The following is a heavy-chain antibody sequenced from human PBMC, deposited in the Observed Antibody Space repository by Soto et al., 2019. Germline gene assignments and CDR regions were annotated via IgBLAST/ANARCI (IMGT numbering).Heavy chain of an antibody. D-gene: IGHD2-15*01. CDR1: GYSFSSYG. CDR2: ISTYNDNT. Sequence: QVQLVQSGAEVKKPGASVKVSCKASGYSFSSYGISWVRQAPGQGLEWMGWISTYNDNTNYAQKFQDRVTMTTDTSTSKDYMELSSLRSDETAMYYCARSPHMYCSGGICSPGGAFDIWGQGTMVTVAS. V-gene: IGHV1-18*01. CDR3: ARSPHMYCSGGICSPGGAFDI. J-gene: IGHJ3*02.